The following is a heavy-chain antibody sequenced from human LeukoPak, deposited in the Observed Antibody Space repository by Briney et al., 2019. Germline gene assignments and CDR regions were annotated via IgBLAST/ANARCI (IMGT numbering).Heavy chain of an antibody. V-gene: IGHV4-59*08. CDR2: IYYSGST. CDR1: GGPISSYY. CDR3: AKNAAPYYYGSGGYYTPSYYFDY. J-gene: IGHJ4*02. Sequence: SETLSLTCSVSGGPISSYYWSWLRQPPGKGLEWIGYIYYSGSTNYNPSLKSRVTISVDTSKNQFSLKQSSVTAADTAVSLCAKNAAPYYYGSGGYYTPSYYFDYWGQGTLVTVSS. D-gene: IGHD3-10*01.